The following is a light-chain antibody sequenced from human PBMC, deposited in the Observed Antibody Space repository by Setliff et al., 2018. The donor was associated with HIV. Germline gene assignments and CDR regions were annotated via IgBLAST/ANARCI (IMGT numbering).Light chain of an antibody. V-gene: IGLV2-14*01. CDR2: EVS. J-gene: IGLJ1*01. CDR1: SSDIGTYNF. Sequence: QSVLTQPASVSGSPGQSITISCTGSSSDIGTYNFVSWYQQFPGKAPKAVIYEVSHRPSGISNRFSGSKSGNTASLTISGLQADDEAYYYCNSYTTSSAPFVFGTGTKV. CDR3: NSYTTSSAPFV.